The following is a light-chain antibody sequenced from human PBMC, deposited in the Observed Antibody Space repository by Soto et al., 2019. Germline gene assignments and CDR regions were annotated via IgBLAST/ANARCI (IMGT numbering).Light chain of an antibody. Sequence: ETVLTQSPATLSLSPGERATLSCRASQSVSSYLSCYQQKPFQAPRLLIYDASNRATVIPARFSGGGSGTDFTLTISRVEPEDFALYCCQQRTNWPPTFGGGTKVDIK. CDR1: QSVSSY. CDR3: QQRTNWPPT. V-gene: IGKV3-11*01. J-gene: IGKJ4*01. CDR2: DAS.